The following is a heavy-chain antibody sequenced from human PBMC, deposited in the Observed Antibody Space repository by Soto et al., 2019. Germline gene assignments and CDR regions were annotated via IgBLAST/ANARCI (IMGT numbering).Heavy chain of an antibody. CDR1: GFTFSDYY. J-gene: IGHJ4*02. CDR2: VSSSGSTI. D-gene: IGHD5-18*01. CDR3: ARGDVDTAMEFDY. V-gene: IGHV3-11*01. Sequence: GGSLRLSCAASGFTFSDYYMSWIRQAPGKGLEWVSYVSSSGSTIYYADSVKGRFTISRDNAKNSLYLQMNSLRAEDTAVYYCARGDVDTAMEFDYWGQGTLVTVSS.